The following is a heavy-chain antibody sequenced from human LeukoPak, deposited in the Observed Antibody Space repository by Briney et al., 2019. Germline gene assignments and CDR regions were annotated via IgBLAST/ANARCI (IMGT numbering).Heavy chain of an antibody. CDR1: GFSFRNYA. V-gene: IGHV3-30*03. Sequence: PGGSLRLSCKTSGFSFRNYAIYWVRQAPGKGLEWVAVISYDGSNKQYADSVKGRFTISRDNSKNTLYLQMNSLRAEDTALYYCATSYDMGWLIGYWGQGTLVTVSS. CDR3: ATSYDMGWLIGY. CDR2: ISYDGSNK. J-gene: IGHJ4*02. D-gene: IGHD3/OR15-3a*01.